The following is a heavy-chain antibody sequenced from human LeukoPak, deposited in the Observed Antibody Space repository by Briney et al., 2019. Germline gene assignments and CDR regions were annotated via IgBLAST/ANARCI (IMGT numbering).Heavy chain of an antibody. CDR1: GGTFSSYA. Sequence: SVKVSCKASGGTFSSYAISWVRQAPGQGLEWMGRIIPIFGTANYAQKFQGRVTITTDESTSTAYTELSSLRSEDTAVYYCARTGTTKIQFDPWGQGTLVTVSS. CDR2: IIPIFGTA. D-gene: IGHD1-7*01. V-gene: IGHV1-69*05. CDR3: ARTGTTKIQFDP. J-gene: IGHJ5*02.